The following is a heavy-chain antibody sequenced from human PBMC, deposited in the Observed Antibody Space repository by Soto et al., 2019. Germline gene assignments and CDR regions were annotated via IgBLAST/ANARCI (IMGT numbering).Heavy chain of an antibody. D-gene: IGHD2-21*02. CDR3: GRELYSCGGDCPYYMDY. Sequence: PSVKVSCKTSGYPFTDYFIQWVRQAPGQGLEVMGIISLYHHSTSYAQKFQGRLTVTADTSTTTVYMDLSSLTSEDSAVYWCGRELYSCGGDCPYYMDYWGQGTLVTVSS. J-gene: IGHJ4*02. V-gene: IGHV1-46*01. CDR1: GYPFTDYF. CDR2: ISLYHHST.